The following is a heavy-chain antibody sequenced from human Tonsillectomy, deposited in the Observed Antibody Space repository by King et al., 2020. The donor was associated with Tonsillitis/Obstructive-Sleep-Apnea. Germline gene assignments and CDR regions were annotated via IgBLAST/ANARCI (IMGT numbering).Heavy chain of an antibody. D-gene: IGHD3-10*01. CDR2: INWNGGST. CDR3: ARDLRGVENNYYGSGSPDY. CDR1: GFTFDNYG. J-gene: IGHJ4*02. Sequence: VQLVESGGGVVRPGGSLRLSCAGSGFTFDNYGMSWVRQAPGKGLEWVSGINWNGGSTGYADSVKGRLTISRENAKNSLYLQMNSLRAEDTALYYCARDLRGVENNYYGSGSPDYWGQGTLVTVSS. V-gene: IGHV3-20*04.